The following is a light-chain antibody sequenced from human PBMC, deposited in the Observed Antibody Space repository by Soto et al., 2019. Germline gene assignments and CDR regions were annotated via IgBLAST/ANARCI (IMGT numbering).Light chain of an antibody. CDR3: CFFGGNSYV. V-gene: IGLV2-14*01. J-gene: IGLJ1*01. CDR1: SSDVAIYNN. Sequence: QSALTQPASVSGSRGQSITISCTGTSSDVAIYNNVSWYQHHPGKAPKLIIYELTNRPSGVPDRFSGSRSGSTATLTISGLQAEDDADYYCCFFGGNSYVFGTGTKLTVL. CDR2: ELT.